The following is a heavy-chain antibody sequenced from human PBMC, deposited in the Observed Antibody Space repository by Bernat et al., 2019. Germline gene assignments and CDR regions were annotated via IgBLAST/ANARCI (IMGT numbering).Heavy chain of an antibody. CDR2: ISPYNGNT. CDR3: ARGAAYDIWSGVDY. CDR1: GYTFTSYD. J-gene: IGHJ4*02. Sequence: QVQLVQSGVEVRRPGASVKVSYKASGYTFTSYDFSWVRQAPGQGLEWMGWISPYNGNTNYAQKFQGRGTMTTDTSTGTVYMERRSLRSDDTAVYYCARGAAYDIWSGVDYGGQGTLVTVSS. V-gene: IGHV1-18*01. D-gene: IGHD3-3*01.